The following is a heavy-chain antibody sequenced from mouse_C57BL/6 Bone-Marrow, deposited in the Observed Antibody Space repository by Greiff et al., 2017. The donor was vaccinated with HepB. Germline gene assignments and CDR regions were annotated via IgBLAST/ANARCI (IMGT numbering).Heavy chain of an antibody. CDR1: GYSITSGYY. Sequence: VQLQQSGPGLVKPSQSLSLTCSVTGYSITSGYYWNWIRQFPGNKLEWMGYISYDGSNNYNPSLKNRISITRYTSKNQFFLKLNSATTEDTATYYCARDRFTTVVATRYFDVWGTGTTVTVSS. V-gene: IGHV3-6*01. CDR2: ISYDGSN. CDR3: ARDRFTTVVATRYFDV. D-gene: IGHD1-1*01. J-gene: IGHJ1*03.